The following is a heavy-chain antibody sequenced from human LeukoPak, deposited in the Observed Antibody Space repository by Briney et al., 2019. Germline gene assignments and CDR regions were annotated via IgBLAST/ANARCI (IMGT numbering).Heavy chain of an antibody. CDR2: IWYDGSNK. D-gene: IGHD5-24*01. Sequence: GGSLRLSCAASGFTFSSYGMHWVRQAPGKGLEGVAVIWYDGSNKYYADSVKGRFTISRDNSKNTLYLQMNSLRAEDTAVYYCARDSGDGYNPYFDYWGQGTLVTVSS. J-gene: IGHJ4*02. CDR3: ARDSGDGYNPYFDY. CDR1: GFTFSSYG. V-gene: IGHV3-33*01.